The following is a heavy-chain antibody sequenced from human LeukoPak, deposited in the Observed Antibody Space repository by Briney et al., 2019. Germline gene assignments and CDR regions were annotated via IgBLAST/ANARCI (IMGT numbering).Heavy chain of an antibody. Sequence: SETLSLTCAVYGGSFSGYYWSWIRQPPGKGLEWIGEINHSGSTNYNPSLKSRVTISVDTSKNQFSLKLSSVTAADTAVYYCARAGTAGGYYFDYWGQGTLVTVSS. CDR1: GGSFSGYY. V-gene: IGHV4-34*01. D-gene: IGHD3-16*01. CDR2: INHSGST. J-gene: IGHJ4*02. CDR3: ARAGTAGGYYFDY.